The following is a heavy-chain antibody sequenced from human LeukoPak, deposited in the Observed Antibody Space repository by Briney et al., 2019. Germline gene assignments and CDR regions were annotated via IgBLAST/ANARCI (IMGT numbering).Heavy chain of an antibody. CDR2: INPNSGGT. V-gene: IGHV1-2*04. CDR1: GYTFTGYY. CDR3: ARKGSPVAGKRNWFDP. J-gene: IGHJ5*02. Sequence: ASVKVSCKASGYTFTGYYMHWVRQAPGQGLEWMGWINPNSGGTNYAQKFQGWVTMTRDTSISTAYMELSRLRSDDTAVYYCARKGSPVAGKRNWFDPWGQGTLVIVSS. D-gene: IGHD6-19*01.